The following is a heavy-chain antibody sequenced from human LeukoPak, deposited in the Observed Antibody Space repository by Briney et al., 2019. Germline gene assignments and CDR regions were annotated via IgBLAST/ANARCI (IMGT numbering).Heavy chain of an antibody. V-gene: IGHV1-69*04. CDR3: ARVPPGGSYYLDY. CDR2: IIPILGIA. Sequence: GSSVKVSCKASGGTFSSYAISWVRQAPGQGLEWMGRIIPILGIANYAQKFQGRVTITADKSTSTAYMELSSLRSKDTAVYYCARVPPGGSYYLDYWGQGTLVTVSS. J-gene: IGHJ4*02. CDR1: GGTFSSYA. D-gene: IGHD1-26*01.